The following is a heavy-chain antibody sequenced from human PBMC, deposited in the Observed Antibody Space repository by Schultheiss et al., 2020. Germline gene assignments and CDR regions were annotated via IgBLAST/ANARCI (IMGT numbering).Heavy chain of an antibody. CDR3: AKDRCSSDNCLLGMDV. D-gene: IGHD2-2*01. Sequence: GSLRLACAASGFTFSRSAMSWVRQAPDKGLVWVSAVSTSGSNTYYADSVKGRFTISRDISKNTLYLQMNSLRAEDTAVYYCAKDRCSSDNCLLGMDVWGQGTTVTVSS. CDR2: VSTSGSNT. J-gene: IGHJ6*02. V-gene: IGHV3-23*01. CDR1: GFTFSRSA.